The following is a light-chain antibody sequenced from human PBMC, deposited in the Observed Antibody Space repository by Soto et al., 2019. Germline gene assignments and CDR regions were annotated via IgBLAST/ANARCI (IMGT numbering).Light chain of an antibody. J-gene: IGKJ2*01. V-gene: IGKV1-39*01. Sequence: DRQMTQSPSSLSASVGDRVTITCRASQSISNYLNWYQQKPGKAPKLLISAASSLQSGVPSRFSGSGSGTDCTITISSLQPEDFAPYSCQQGYSNPHTFGQGTKLEIK. CDR3: QQGYSNPHT. CDR2: AAS. CDR1: QSISNY.